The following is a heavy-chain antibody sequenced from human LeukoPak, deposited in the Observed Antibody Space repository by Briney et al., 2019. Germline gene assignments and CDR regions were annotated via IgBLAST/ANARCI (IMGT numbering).Heavy chain of an antibody. CDR1: GGSITSTNY. J-gene: IGHJ4*02. V-gene: IGHV4-4*02. CDR3: ARAFDY. Sequence: PSGTLSLTCGVSGGSITSTNYWTWVRQPPGKGLEWIGEVNLQGSTNYNPSLMGRVAISVDMSENHISLQLTSVTAADTAVYYCARAFDYWGQGTLVTVSS. CDR2: VNLQGST.